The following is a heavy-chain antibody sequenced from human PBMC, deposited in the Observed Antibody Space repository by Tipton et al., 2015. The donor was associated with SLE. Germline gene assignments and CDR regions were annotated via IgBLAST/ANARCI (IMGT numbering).Heavy chain of an antibody. CDR3: ASIGPIYYCYYYMGV. V-gene: IGHV4-34*01. CDR1: GGSFSGYY. J-gene: IGHJ6*03. Sequence: TLSLTCAVYGGSFSGYYWSWIRQPPGKGLEWIGEINHSGSTNYNPSLKSRVTISVDTSKNQFSLKLSSVTAAGTAVFYCASIGPIYYCYYYMGVWGTGTTVAVSS. CDR2: INHSGST.